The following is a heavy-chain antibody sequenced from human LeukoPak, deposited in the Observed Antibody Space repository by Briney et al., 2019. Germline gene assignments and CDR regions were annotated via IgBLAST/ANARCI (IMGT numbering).Heavy chain of an antibody. CDR3: ARGSDKWELRSGFDY. CDR1: GGSISSYY. D-gene: IGHD1-26*01. J-gene: IGHJ4*02. CDR2: IYTSGST. V-gene: IGHV4-4*07. Sequence: SETLSLTCTVSGGSISSYYWSWIRQPAGKGLEWIGRIYTSGSTNYNPSLKSRVTMSVDTSKNQFSLKLSSVTAADTAVYYCARGSDKWELRSGFDYWGQGTLVTVSS.